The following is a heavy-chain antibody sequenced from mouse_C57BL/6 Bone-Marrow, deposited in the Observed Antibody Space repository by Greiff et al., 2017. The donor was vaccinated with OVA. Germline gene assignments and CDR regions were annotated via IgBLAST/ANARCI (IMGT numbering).Heavy chain of an antibody. J-gene: IGHJ4*01. CDR2: INPSNGGT. D-gene: IGHD2-1*01. CDR1: GYTFTSYW. CDR3: ASEGYYCKYSDYDAMDY. V-gene: IGHV1-53*01. Sequence: QVQLQQPGTELVKPGASVKLSCKASGYTFTSYWMHWVKQRPGQGLEWIGNINPSNGGTNYNEKFKSKATLTVDKSSSTAYMQLSSLTSGDSAVYYCASEGYYCKYSDYDAMDYWGQGTSVTVSS.